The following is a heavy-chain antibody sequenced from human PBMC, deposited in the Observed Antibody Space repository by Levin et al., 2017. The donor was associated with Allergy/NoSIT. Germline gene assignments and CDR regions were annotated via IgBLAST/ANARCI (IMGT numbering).Heavy chain of an antibody. V-gene: IGHV5-51*01. J-gene: IGHJ4*02. CDR2: THPGTLET. CDR3: ARQGVGYGWETGDY. CDR1: GYSFTNYW. Sequence: KVSCQTSGYSFTNYWIGWVRQMPGKGLEWIGVTHPGTLETRHGPSFQGHVTIPFDKTVSTAYLQWSSLRASDPGIYYCARQGVGYGWETGDYWGQGTLVTVAS. D-gene: IGHD6-19*01.